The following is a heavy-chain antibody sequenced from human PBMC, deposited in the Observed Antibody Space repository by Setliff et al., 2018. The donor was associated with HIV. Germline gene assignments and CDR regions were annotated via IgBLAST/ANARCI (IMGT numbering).Heavy chain of an antibody. Sequence: GESLKISCKASGYTFTNYWIGWVRQMPGKGLEWIGVIHPGDFVTRYGPSFQGQVSISVDTSITTADLYWSSLKDSDTAMYYCARRMWQQDSKFMYYFDYWGQGTLVTVSS. D-gene: IGHD6-13*01. V-gene: IGHV5-51*01. CDR1: GYTFTNYW. J-gene: IGHJ4*02. CDR2: IHPGDFVT. CDR3: ARRMWQQDSKFMYYFDY.